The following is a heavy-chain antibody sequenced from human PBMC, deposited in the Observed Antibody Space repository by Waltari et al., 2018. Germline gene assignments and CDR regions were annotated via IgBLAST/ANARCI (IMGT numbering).Heavy chain of an antibody. D-gene: IGHD5-18*01. Sequence: EVQLVESGGGLVKPGGSLRLSCAASGFTFSSYSRNWVRQAPGEGRGGLSSISSSSSYIYYADSVKGRFTISRDNAKNSLYLQMNSRGAEDTAVYYCAMIGYGHTWGQGTLVTVSS. V-gene: IGHV3-21*01. J-gene: IGHJ4*02. CDR3: AMIGYGHT. CDR1: GFTFSSYS. CDR2: ISSSSSYI.